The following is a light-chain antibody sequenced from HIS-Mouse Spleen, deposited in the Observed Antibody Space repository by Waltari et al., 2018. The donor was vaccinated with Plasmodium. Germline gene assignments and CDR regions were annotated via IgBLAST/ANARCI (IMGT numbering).Light chain of an antibody. J-gene: IGKJ1*01. CDR2: GAS. CDR3: QQYKNWPAWT. Sequence: EIVMTQSPATLSVSPGERATLPCRASQSVSSNLAWYQQKPGQAPRLLIYGASTRATGIPARFSGSGSGTEFTLTISSLQSEDFAVYYCQQYKNWPAWTFGQGTKVEIK. CDR1: QSVSSN. V-gene: IGKV3-15*01.